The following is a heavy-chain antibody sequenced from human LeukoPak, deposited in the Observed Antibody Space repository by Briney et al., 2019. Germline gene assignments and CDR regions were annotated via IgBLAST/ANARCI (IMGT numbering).Heavy chain of an antibody. V-gene: IGHV3-23*01. CDR2: ISGSGGST. CDR1: GFIFSSYS. D-gene: IGHD3-10*01. J-gene: IGHJ4*02. CDR3: AKSGSTLWFGESLHFDS. Sequence: PGGSLGLSCASSGFIFSSYSMNWVRQAPGKGLEWVSAISGSGGSTFYADSVKGRFSVSRDNTKNTLYLQMNSLSAEDTAVYYCAKSGSTLWFGESLHFDSWGQGALVTVSS.